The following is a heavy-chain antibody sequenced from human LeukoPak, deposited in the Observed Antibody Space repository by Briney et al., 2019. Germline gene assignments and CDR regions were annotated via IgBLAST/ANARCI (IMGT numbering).Heavy chain of an antibody. CDR3: ARDSRYSGSPQYSDGMDV. D-gene: IGHD1-26*01. CDR2: INAGNGNT. V-gene: IGHV1-3*01. Sequence: ASVKVSCKASGYTFTSYAMHWVRQAPGQRLEWMGWINAGNGNTKYSQKFQGRVTITRDTSASTAYMELSSLRSEDTAVYYCARDSRYSGSPQYSDGMDVWGQRTTVTVSS. CDR1: GYTFTSYA. J-gene: IGHJ6*02.